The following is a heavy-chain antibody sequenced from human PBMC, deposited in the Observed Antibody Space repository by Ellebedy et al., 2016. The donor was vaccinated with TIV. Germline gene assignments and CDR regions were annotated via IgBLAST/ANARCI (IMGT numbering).Heavy chain of an antibody. Sequence: ASVKVSCXASGYSFISYGISWVRQAPGQGLEWLGWISADNGNTKYAQKLQGRVTMTTDTSTSTAYMELRSLRSDDTAVYYCAREMGRLGNADCGGDCYSDYWGQGTLVTVSS. CDR1: GYSFISYG. V-gene: IGHV1-18*01. D-gene: IGHD2-21*01. CDR2: ISADNGNT. J-gene: IGHJ4*02. CDR3: AREMGRLGNADCGGDCYSDY.